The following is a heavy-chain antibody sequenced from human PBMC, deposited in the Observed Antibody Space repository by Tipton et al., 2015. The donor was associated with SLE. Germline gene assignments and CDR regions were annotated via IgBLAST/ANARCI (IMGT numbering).Heavy chain of an antibody. D-gene: IGHD3-16*01. CDR3: AIRGILFAFDI. CDR1: GGSFSGYY. Sequence: TLSLTCAVYGGSFSGYYWSWIRQPPGKGLEWIGEINHSGSTNYNPSLKSRVTISVDTSKNQFSLKLSSVTAADTAVYYCAIRGILFAFDIWGQGTMVPVSS. V-gene: IGHV4-34*01. J-gene: IGHJ3*02. CDR2: INHSGST.